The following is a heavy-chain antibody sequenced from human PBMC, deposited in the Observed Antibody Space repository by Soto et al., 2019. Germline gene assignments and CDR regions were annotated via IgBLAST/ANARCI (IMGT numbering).Heavy chain of an antibody. V-gene: IGHV4-59*01. D-gene: IGHD1-26*01. J-gene: IGHJ4*02. CDR1: GGSISSYY. CDR3: ARVVGGGSHFDY. Sequence: SETLSLTCTVSGGSISSYYWSWIRKPPGKGLEWIGYIYYSGSTNYNPSLKSRVTISVDTSKNQFSLKLSSVTAADTAVYYCARVVGGGSHFDYWGQGTLVTVSS. CDR2: IYYSGST.